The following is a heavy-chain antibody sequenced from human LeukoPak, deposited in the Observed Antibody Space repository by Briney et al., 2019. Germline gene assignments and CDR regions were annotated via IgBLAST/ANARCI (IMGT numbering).Heavy chain of an antibody. CDR2: IYYSGST. J-gene: IGHJ5*02. CDR3: ARDHRYYDILTGCWDNWFDP. CDR1: GGSISSYY. Sequence: SETLSLTCTVAGGSISSYYWSWIRQPPGKGLEWIGYIYYSGSTNYNPSLKSRVTISVDTSKNQFSLKLSSVTAADTAVYYCARDHRYYDILTGCWDNWFDPWGQGTLVTVSS. V-gene: IGHV4-59*01. D-gene: IGHD3-9*01.